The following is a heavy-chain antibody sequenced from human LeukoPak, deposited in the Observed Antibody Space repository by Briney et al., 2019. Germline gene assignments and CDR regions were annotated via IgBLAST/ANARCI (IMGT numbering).Heavy chain of an antibody. CDR2: ISSSGSTI. CDR3: ARVYTVHYYYYMDV. J-gene: IGHJ6*03. CDR1: GFTFSDYY. V-gene: IGHV3-11*04. Sequence: PGGSLRLSCAASGFTFSDYYMSWIRQAPGKGLEWVSYISSSGSTIYYADSVKGRFTISRDNAKNSLYLQMNSLRAEDTAVYYCARVYTVHYYYYMDVWGKGTTVTISS. D-gene: IGHD3-16*01.